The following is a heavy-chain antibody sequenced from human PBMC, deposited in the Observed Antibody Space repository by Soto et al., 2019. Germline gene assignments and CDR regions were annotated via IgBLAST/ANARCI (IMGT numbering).Heavy chain of an antibody. D-gene: IGHD5-12*01. Sequence: PSETLSLTCTVSGGSVSSGSYYWSWIRQPPGKGLELIGYIYYSGSTNYNPSLKSRVTISVDTSKNQFSLKLSSVTAADTAVYYCARNMVLSGYEPQYYNYGLDVWGQGTTVTVSS. J-gene: IGHJ6*02. CDR3: ARNMVLSGYEPQYYNYGLDV. CDR2: IYYSGST. CDR1: GGSVSSGSYY. V-gene: IGHV4-61*01.